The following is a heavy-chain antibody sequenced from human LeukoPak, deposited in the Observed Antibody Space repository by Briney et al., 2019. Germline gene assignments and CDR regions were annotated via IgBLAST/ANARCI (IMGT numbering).Heavy chain of an antibody. CDR2: ITSGGSTI. D-gene: IGHD3-10*01. CDR3: ARYRADAGSYDALDI. J-gene: IGHJ3*02. V-gene: IGHV3-48*03. CDR1: GFTFSNYE. Sequence: GGSLRLSCAASGFTFSNYEMNWVRQAPGKGLEWVSYITSGGSTIYYADSVKGRFTISRDNAKNSLYLQMNSLRAEDTAVYYCARYRADAGSYDALDIWGQGTMVTVPS.